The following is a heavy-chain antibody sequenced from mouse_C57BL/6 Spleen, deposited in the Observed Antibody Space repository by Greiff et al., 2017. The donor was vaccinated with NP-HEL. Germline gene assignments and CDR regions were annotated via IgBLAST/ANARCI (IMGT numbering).Heavy chain of an antibody. D-gene: IGHD2-2*01. CDR3: ARGGYGYDGFDY. CDR2: INPNNGGT. CDR1: GYTFTDYY. V-gene: IGHV1-26*01. J-gene: IGHJ2*01. Sequence: VQLQQSGPELVKPGASVKISCKASGYTFTDYYMNWVKQSHGKSLEWIGDINPNNGGTSYNQKFKGKATLTVDKSSSTAYMELRSLTSEDSAVYYCARGGYGYDGFDYWGQGTTLTVSS.